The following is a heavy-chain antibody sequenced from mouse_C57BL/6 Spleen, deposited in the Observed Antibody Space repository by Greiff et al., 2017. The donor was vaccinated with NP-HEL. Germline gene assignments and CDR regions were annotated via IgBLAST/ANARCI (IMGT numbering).Heavy chain of an antibody. V-gene: IGHV5-9-1*02. CDR1: GFTFSSYA. CDR3: TRGFYYDYDEDAMDY. Sequence: EVQGVESGEGLVKPGGSLKLSCAASGFTFSSYAMSWVRQTPEKRLEWVAYISSGGDYIYYADTVKGRFTISRDNARNTLYLQMSSLKSEDTAMYYCTRGFYYDYDEDAMDYWGQGTSVTVSS. CDR2: ISSGGDYI. D-gene: IGHD2-4*01. J-gene: IGHJ4*01.